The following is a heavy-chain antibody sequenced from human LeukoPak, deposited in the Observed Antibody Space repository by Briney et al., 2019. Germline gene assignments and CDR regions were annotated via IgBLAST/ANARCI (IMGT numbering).Heavy chain of an antibody. V-gene: IGHV4-59*08. CDR2: IYYSGST. D-gene: IGHD3-10*01. Sequence: SETLSLTCTVSGGSISSYYGSWIRQPPGKGLEWVGYIYYSGSTNYNPTLKSRVTISVDTSKNQFSLKLSSVTAADTAVYYCATHASDILLWFGEPPPYFDYWGQGTLVTVSS. CDR3: ATHASDILLWFGEPPPYFDY. CDR1: GGSISSYY. J-gene: IGHJ4*02.